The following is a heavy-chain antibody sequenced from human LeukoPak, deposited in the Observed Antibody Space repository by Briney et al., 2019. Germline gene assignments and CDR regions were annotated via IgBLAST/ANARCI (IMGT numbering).Heavy chain of an antibody. V-gene: IGHV3-30*18. CDR2: VSYDGSNQ. Sequence: PGGSLRLSCAASGFTFNSFAMHWVRQAPGKGLEWVAIVSYDGSNQYYSDSVKGRFTISRDNSKNTLYLQMNSLRGEGTAVYYCAKDVRVGGGGMDVWGQGTPVTVSS. CDR3: AKDVRVGGGGMDV. CDR1: GFTFNSFA. J-gene: IGHJ6*02. D-gene: IGHD1-26*01.